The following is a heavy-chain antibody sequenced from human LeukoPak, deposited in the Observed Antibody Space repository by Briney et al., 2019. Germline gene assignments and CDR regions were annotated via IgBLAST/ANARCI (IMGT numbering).Heavy chain of an antibody. V-gene: IGHV4-39*01. D-gene: IGHD3-3*01. CDR1: GGSISSSNYY. J-gene: IGHJ5*02. CDR2: IYYSGNT. Sequence: SETLSLTCTVSGGSISSSNYYWGWIPQPPGKGLEWIGSIYYSGNTYYNPSLKSRVTISVDTSKNHFSLNLNSVTAADTAMYYCARHAHYGFVTGLFDPWGQGTLVTVSS. CDR3: ARHAHYGFVTGLFDP.